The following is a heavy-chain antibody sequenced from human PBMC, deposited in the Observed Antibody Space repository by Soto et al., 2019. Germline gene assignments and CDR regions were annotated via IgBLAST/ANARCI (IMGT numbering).Heavy chain of an antibody. V-gene: IGHV3-7*04. CDR3: ARFYYDSSGYLPSPYYYSSGMDV. CDR2: IKQDGSEK. D-gene: IGHD3-22*01. J-gene: IGHJ6*02. Sequence: HPGGSLRLSCAASGFTFSSYWMSWVRQAPGKGLEWVANIKQDGSEKYYVDSVKGRFTISRDNAKNSLYLQMNSLRAEDTAVYYCARFYYDSSGYLPSPYYYSSGMDVWGQGTTVTVSS. CDR1: GFTFSSYW.